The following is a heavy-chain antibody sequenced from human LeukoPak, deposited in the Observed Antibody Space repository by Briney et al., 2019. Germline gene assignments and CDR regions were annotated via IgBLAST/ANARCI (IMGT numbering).Heavy chain of an antibody. CDR2: MNPNSGNT. Sequence: GASVKVSCKASGYTFTSYDINWVRQATGQGLEWMGWMNPNSGNTGYAQKFQGRVTITRNTSISTAYMELSSLRSEDTAVYYCARVGGGGSKLNDAFDIWGQGTMITVSS. J-gene: IGHJ3*02. CDR3: ARVGGGGSKLNDAFDI. CDR1: GYTFTSYD. V-gene: IGHV1-8*03. D-gene: IGHD3-16*01.